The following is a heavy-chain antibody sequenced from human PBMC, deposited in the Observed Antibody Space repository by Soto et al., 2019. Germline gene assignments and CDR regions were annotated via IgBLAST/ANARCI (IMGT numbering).Heavy chain of an antibody. CDR2: IYYSGSA. V-gene: IGHV4-31*03. CDR3: ARAPTPLATTVTSLDY. Sequence: TVSLTATVSGVSIISGVCYWSWIRQHPGKGREWIGYIYYSGSAYYNPSLKSRVTRSVDTSKNQFSLKLSSVTAADPAVYYCARAPTPLATTVTSLDYWGQGPLVTFSS. J-gene: IGHJ4*02. CDR1: GVSIISGVCY. D-gene: IGHD4-17*01.